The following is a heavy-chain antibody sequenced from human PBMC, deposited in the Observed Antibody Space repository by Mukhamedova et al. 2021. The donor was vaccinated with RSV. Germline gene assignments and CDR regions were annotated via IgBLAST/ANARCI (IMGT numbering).Heavy chain of an antibody. V-gene: IGHV2-70*04. CDR2: IDWEDDT. CDR3: ARSFTYLGLDV. J-gene: IGHJ6*04. Sequence: IRQPPGKALEWLARIDWEDDTFYNPSLQTRLTISKDTSKSQVVLTMSNVGPMDTGTYYCARSFTYLGLDVWGAGTTVTVSS.